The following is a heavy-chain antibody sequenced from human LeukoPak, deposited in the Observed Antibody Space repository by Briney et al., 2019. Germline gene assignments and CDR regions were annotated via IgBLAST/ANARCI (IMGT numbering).Heavy chain of an antibody. Sequence: SETLSLTCTVSGGSISSSSYYWGWIRQPPGKGLEWIGYMLDTVTTKDNPSLKSRFTLSADTSKNQFSLRLTSVTAADTAVYYCATIKRGNIFGYFDFWGQGIPVTVSS. CDR1: GGSISSSSYY. CDR2: MLDTVTT. J-gene: IGHJ4*02. V-gene: IGHV4-61*05. D-gene: IGHD5-18*01. CDR3: ATIKRGNIFGYFDF.